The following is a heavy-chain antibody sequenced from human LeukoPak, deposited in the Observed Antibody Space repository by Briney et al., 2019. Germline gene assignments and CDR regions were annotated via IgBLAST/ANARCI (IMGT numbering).Heavy chain of an antibody. V-gene: IGHV4-59*01. CDR1: GGSISSYY. Sequence: SETLSLTRTVSGGSISSYYWSWIRQPPGKGLEWIGYIYYSGSPNYNPSLKSRVTISVDTSKNQFSLKLSSVTAADTAVYYCARDIAGMDVWGQGTTVTVSS. CDR2: IYYSGSP. J-gene: IGHJ6*02. CDR3: ARDIAGMDV. D-gene: IGHD6-13*01.